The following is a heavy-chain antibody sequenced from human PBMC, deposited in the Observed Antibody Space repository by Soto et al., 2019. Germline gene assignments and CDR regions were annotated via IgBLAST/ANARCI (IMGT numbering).Heavy chain of an antibody. CDR1: GGSLSSYY. V-gene: IGHV4-59*08. J-gene: IGHJ4*02. D-gene: IGHD7-27*01. CDR2: IYYSGST. CDR3: ARRWGRTFDY. Sequence: QVQLQESGPGLVKPSETLSLTCTVSGGSLSSYYWSWIRQPPGKGLEWIGYIYYSGSTNYNPSLKSRVTISVATSKNQFSLQLRSVTAADTAVYYCARRWGRTFDYWGQGTLVTVSS.